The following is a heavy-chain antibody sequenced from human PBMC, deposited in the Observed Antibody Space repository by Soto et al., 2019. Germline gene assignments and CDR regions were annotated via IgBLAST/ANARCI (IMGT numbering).Heavy chain of an antibody. V-gene: IGHV3-48*01. CDR1: GFTFSSYS. J-gene: IGHJ4*02. CDR3: ARDRAVGDYVALTDY. CDR2: ISSSSSTI. D-gene: IGHD4-17*01. Sequence: EVQLVESGGGLVQPGGSLRLSYAASGFTFSSYSMNWVRQAPGKGLEWVSYISSSSSTIYYADSVKGRFTISRDNAKNSLYLQMNSLRAEDTAVYYCARDRAVGDYVALTDYWGQGTLVTVSS.